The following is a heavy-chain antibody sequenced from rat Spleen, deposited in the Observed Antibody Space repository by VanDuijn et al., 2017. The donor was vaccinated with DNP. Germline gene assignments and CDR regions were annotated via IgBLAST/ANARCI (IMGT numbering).Heavy chain of an antibody. CDR3: ATFEGRDA. CDR1: GFTFSDYN. Sequence: EVQLVESGGGLVQPGRSLKLSCAASGFTFSDYNMAWVRQAPKKGLEWVATLIYDGNRTYYRDSVKGRFTISRDNAKSTLYLQMDSLRSEDTATYYCATFEGRDAWGQGTSVTVSS. CDR2: LIYDGNRT. D-gene: IGHD1-11*01. V-gene: IGHV5S10*01. J-gene: IGHJ4*01.